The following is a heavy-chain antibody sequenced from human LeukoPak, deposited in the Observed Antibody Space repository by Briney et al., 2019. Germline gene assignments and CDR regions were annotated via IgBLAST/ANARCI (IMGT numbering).Heavy chain of an antibody. CDR1: GFTFSTSH. CDR2: IPNDGRVT. CDR3: AREGFSSGSAGIFDC. D-gene: IGHD3-10*01. Sequence: PGMSLRLSCAASGFTFSTSHMHWVRQAPGKGLEWVALIPNDGRVTLHADSVKGRFTISRDDSKNTLYLQMHGLRDEDTAVYYCAREGFSSGSAGIFDCWGQGILASISS. V-gene: IGHV3-30*04. J-gene: IGHJ4*02.